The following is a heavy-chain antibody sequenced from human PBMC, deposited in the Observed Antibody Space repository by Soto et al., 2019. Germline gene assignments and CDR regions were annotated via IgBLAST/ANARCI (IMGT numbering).Heavy chain of an antibody. D-gene: IGHD6-19*01. J-gene: IGHJ4*02. CDR2: MNPHSGDT. V-gene: IGHV1-8*01. CDR3: ARGSPGPVDQ. CDR1: AYTSTSLH. Sequence: XPVKVSCSASAYTSTSLHVNWVRQATGQGPEWIGWMNPHSGDTGFAQRFQGRVTMTRNTSINTAYMELRSLRSQDTAVYYCARGSPGPVDQWGQGTQVTVSS.